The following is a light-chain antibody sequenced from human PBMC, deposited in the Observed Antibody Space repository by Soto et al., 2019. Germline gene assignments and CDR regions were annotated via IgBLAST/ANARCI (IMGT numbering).Light chain of an antibody. Sequence: QSVLTQPPSVSGAPGQRITISCTGSHYNRGAGYDVHWYQQFPGTAPKLLIFGNTKRPSGVPDRFSGSKSGSSASLAITGLQAEDEADYYCQSSDSSLSAFHVSGTGTKVTVL. J-gene: IGLJ1*01. V-gene: IGLV1-40*01. CDR3: QSSDSSLSAFHV. CDR1: HYNRGAGYD. CDR2: GNT.